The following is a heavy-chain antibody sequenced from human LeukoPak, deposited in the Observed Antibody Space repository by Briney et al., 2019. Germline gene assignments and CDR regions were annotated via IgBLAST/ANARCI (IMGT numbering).Heavy chain of an antibody. Sequence: SETLSLTCTVSGGSISSGDYYWSWIRQPPGKGLEWIGYIYYSGSTYYNPSLKSRVTISVDTSKNQFSLKLSSVTAADTAVYYCARYFHIAAAVDYWGQGTLVTVSS. D-gene: IGHD6-13*01. CDR3: ARYFHIAAAVDY. J-gene: IGHJ4*02. CDR2: IYYSGST. CDR1: GGSISSGDYY. V-gene: IGHV4-30-4*01.